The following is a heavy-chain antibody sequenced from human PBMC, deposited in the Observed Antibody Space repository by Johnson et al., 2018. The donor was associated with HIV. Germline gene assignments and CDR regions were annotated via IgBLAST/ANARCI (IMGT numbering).Heavy chain of an antibody. CDR3: LRSNGRLASFDI. Sequence: EQLVESGGGLGQPGGSLRLSCVDSGFTFNNYWMHWVRQAPGKGPVWVSRINSDGSTTDYADSVKGRFTISRDNAKNTLYLQMNSLRVEDTAVYYCLRSNGRLASFDIWGQGTMVTVSS. J-gene: IGHJ3*02. V-gene: IGHV3-74*02. D-gene: IGHD3-9*01. CDR1: GFTFNNYW. CDR2: INSDGSTT.